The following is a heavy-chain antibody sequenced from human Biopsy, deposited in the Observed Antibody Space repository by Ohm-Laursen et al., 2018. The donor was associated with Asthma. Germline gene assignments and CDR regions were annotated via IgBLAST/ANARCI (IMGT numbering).Heavy chain of an antibody. J-gene: IGHJ4*02. Sequence: VSSVKVSCKASGYTFISYAIHWVRQAPGQRLEWMGWINAGNGNTKYSQKFQGRVTITRDTSASTAYMELRSLRSDDTAVYYCARDGPVGAPSDYWGQGTLVTVSS. D-gene: IGHD1-26*01. CDR1: GYTFISYA. CDR3: ARDGPVGAPSDY. CDR2: INAGNGNT. V-gene: IGHV1-3*01.